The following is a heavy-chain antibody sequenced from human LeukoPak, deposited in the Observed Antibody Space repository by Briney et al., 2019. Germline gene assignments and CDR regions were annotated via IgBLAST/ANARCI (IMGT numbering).Heavy chain of an antibody. D-gene: IGHD5-12*01. CDR3: ARHWQWLRSFAGPFDL. V-gene: IGHV4-38-2*01. Sequence: SETLSLTCAVSGYSISSGYYWGWIRPPPGKGREWIGSIYHSGSTYYNPSLKSRVTISVDTSKNQFSLKLSSVTAADTAVYYCARHWQWLRSFAGPFDLWGQGTMVTVSS. J-gene: IGHJ3*01. CDR1: GYSISSGYY. CDR2: IYHSGST.